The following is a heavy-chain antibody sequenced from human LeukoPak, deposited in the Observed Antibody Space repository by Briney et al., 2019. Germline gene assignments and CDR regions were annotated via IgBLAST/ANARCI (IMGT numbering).Heavy chain of an antibody. CDR2: LDLEGGET. CDR3: AMGDPYQLLEE. CDR1: GYSLTGLS. V-gene: IGHV1-24*01. D-gene: IGHD2-2*01. Sequence: GASVRVSCKVSGYSLTGLSKYWVRQAPGKGLEWMGGLDLEGGETIYAQKFEGRVTMTEDTSTDTVYMGLRSLQSDDTAVYYCAMGDPYQLLEEWGQGTLVTVSS. J-gene: IGHJ4*02.